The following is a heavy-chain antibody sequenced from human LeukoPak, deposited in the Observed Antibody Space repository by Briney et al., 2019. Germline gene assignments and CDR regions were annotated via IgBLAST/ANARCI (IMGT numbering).Heavy chain of an antibody. CDR1: GGSISSSSYY. Sequence: SETLSLTCTVSGGSISSSSYYWGWIRQPPGKGLEWIGSIYYSGSTYYNPSLKSRVTISVDTSKNQFSLKLSSVTAADTAVYYCARQRKSPPPSIAVYWGQGTLVTVSS. D-gene: IGHD6-19*01. V-gene: IGHV4-39*01. CDR3: ARQRKSPPPSIAVY. CDR2: IYYSGST. J-gene: IGHJ4*02.